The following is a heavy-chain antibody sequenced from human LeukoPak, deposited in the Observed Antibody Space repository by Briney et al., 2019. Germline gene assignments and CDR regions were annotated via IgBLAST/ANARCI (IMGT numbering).Heavy chain of an antibody. CDR2: ISSSSSTI. CDR3: ARAYGGNPRGSYFDY. CDR1: GGSFNGYY. D-gene: IGHD4-23*01. J-gene: IGHJ4*02. Sequence: LSLTCAFYGGSFNGYYWGWIRQSPGKGLEWVSYISSSSSTIYYADSVKGRFTISRDNAKNSLYLQMNSLRAEDTAVYYCARAYGGNPRGSYFDYWGQGTLVTVSS. V-gene: IGHV3-11*04.